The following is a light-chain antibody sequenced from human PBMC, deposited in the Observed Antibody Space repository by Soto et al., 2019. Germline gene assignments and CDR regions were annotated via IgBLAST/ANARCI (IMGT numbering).Light chain of an antibody. Sequence: VAMTQSPLSLPATHGEPAPIFCTTSHSLLHRNGYNYLDWYLQKPGQSPRLLIYLGSNRASGVPDRFSGSGSGTDFTLKISRVEAEDVGVYYCMQAIQSPLTFGGGTKVDI. CDR3: MQAIQSPLT. CDR1: HSLLHRNGYNY. J-gene: IGKJ4*01. CDR2: LGS. V-gene: IGKV2-28*01.